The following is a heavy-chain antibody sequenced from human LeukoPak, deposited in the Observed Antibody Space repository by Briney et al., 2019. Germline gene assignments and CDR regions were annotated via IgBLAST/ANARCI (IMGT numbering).Heavy chain of an antibody. Sequence: SETLSLTCAVYGGSFSGYYWSWIRQPPGKGLEWIGGINHSGSTNYNPSLKSRVTISVDTSKNQFSLNLSSVTVADTAVYYCARGPRDGTTWYANYWAQGTLVTVSS. J-gene: IGHJ4*02. CDR1: GGSFSGYY. V-gene: IGHV4-34*01. CDR2: INHSGST. D-gene: IGHD6-13*01. CDR3: ARGPRDGTTWYANY.